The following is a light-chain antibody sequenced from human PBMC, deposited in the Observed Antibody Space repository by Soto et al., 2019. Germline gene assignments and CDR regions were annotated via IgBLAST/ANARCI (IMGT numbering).Light chain of an antibody. V-gene: IGLV2-14*01. J-gene: IGLJ2*01. CDR3: SSYGGGNTLV. CDR1: SSDVGGYKY. Sequence: QSVLTQPASVSGSPGQSITTSCTGTSSDVGGYKYVSWYQQYPGKAPTLILYEVSNRPSGVSHRFSGSKSGNTASLTISGLQPEDEADYYCSSYGGGNTLVFGGGTKVTVL. CDR2: EVS.